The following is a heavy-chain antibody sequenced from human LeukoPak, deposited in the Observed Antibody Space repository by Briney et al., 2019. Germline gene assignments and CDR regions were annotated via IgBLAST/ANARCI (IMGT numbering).Heavy chain of an antibody. Sequence: PGGSLRLSCAASGFTFSSYGMHWVRQAPGKGLEWVTFIRYDGSNKYSADSVRGRFTISRDNAKNSLYLQMNSLRAEDTPVYYCARTFYGDYVWGQGTLVTVSS. V-gene: IGHV3-30*02. D-gene: IGHD4-17*01. CDR2: IRYDGSNK. CDR3: ARTFYGDYV. CDR1: GFTFSSYG. J-gene: IGHJ4*02.